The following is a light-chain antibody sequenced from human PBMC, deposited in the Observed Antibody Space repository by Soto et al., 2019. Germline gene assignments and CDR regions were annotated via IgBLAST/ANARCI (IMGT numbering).Light chain of an antibody. J-gene: IGLJ1*01. CDR1: SSDVGTYNS. CDR2: DVS. CDR3: SSYTSSSSYV. Sequence: QSVLTQPAAVSGSPGQSIAISCTGTSSDVGTYNSVSGYQQYPGKAPKLMIHDVSNRPSGVSDRFSGSKSGNTASLTISGLQSADEADYYCSSYTSSSSYVFGSGTKVTVL. V-gene: IGLV2-14*01.